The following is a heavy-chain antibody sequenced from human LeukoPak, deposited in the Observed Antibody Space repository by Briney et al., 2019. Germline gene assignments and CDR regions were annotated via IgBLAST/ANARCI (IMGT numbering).Heavy chain of an antibody. Sequence: GGSLRLSCAASGFTFRRYAIHWVRQAPGKGLEWVAFISWDGTIKYYADSVKGRFSISRDNSKNTLSLQMNSLRTEDTAVYYCTRSADLAAFDIWGQGTMVTVSS. CDR3: TRSADLAAFDI. J-gene: IGHJ3*02. CDR2: ISWDGTIK. V-gene: IGHV3-30-3*01. CDR1: GFTFRRYA.